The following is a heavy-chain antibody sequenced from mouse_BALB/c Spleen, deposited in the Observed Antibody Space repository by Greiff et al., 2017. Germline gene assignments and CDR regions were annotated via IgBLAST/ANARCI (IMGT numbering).Heavy chain of an antibody. CDR2: IDPANGNT. Sequence: EVQGVESGAELVKPGASVKLSCTASGFNIKDTYMHWVKQRPEQGLEWIGRIDPANGNTKYDPKFQGKTTITADTSSNTAYLQLSSLTSEDTAVYYCARGGTVVAPFDYWGQGTTLTVSS. J-gene: IGHJ2*01. CDR3: ARGGTVVAPFDY. CDR1: GFNIKDTY. D-gene: IGHD1-1*01. V-gene: IGHV14-3*02.